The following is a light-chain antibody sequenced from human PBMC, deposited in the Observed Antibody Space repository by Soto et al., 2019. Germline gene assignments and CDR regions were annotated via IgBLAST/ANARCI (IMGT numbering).Light chain of an antibody. J-gene: IGLJ2*01. V-gene: IGLV1-44*01. CDR3: AAWDDKLNGPV. CDR1: SSNIGSNT. CDR2: TIN. Sequence: QSVLTQPPSASGTPGQRVTISCSGSSSNIGSNTVNWYQQLPGSAPKLLLYTINKRPSGVPDRFSGSKSGTSAALAISGLQSEDEADYYCAAWDDKLNGPVFGGGTKLTVL.